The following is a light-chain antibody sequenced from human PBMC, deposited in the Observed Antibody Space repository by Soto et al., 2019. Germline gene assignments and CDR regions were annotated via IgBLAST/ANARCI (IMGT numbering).Light chain of an antibody. Sequence: QSALTQPASVSGSPGQSITMSCTGTSSDVGGYDYVSWYQQHPGEVPKLMVYDVNRRPPGVPDRFFGSKSGNTASLTVSGLQAEDEADYYCVSFAGGTYVFGTGNKVPLL. V-gene: IGLV2-8*01. CDR3: VSFAGGTYV. J-gene: IGLJ1*01. CDR2: DVN. CDR1: SSDVGGYDY.